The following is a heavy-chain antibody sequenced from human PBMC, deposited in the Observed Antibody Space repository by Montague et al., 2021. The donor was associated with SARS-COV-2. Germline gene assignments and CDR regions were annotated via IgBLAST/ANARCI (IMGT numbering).Heavy chain of an antibody. CDR2: MNPNSGNT. CDR3: ARGDRSTYFDFWNGFNYYYYMDV. D-gene: IGHD3-3*01. V-gene: IGHV1-8*01. J-gene: IGHJ6*03. CDR1: GYPFTNYD. Sequence: SVKVSFKASGYPFTNYDTNWVRQATGQGLEWMGWMNPNSGNTGYAQKFQGRVTMTRHTSISTAYMELSSLRSEDTAVYYCARGDRSTYFDFWNGFNYYYYMDVWGKGTTVTVSS.